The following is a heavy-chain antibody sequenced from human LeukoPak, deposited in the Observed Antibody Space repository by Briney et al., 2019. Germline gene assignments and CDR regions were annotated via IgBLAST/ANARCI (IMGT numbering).Heavy chain of an antibody. CDR1: GFTFSTYS. J-gene: IGHJ4*02. D-gene: IGHD2/OR15-2a*01. CDR3: ARSNLNDY. Sequence: TGGSLRLSCAASGFTFSTYSMNWVRQAPGKGLVWVSAITSSSSNIYYADSVKGRFTISRDNAKNSLYLQMNSLRAEDTAVYYCARSNLNDYWGQGTLGTVSS. CDR2: ITSSSSNI. V-gene: IGHV3-21*01.